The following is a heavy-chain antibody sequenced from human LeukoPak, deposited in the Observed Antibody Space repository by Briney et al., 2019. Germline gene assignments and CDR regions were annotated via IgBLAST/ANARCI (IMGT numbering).Heavy chain of an antibody. Sequence: GASVKVSCKASGCTFSSFGISWVRQAPGQGLEWMGWISANNGNTNYAQNLQGRVIMTTDTSTSTAFMELRSLRSDDTAVYYCARDQYSGTYSYHYYSGMDVWGQGTTVTVSS. D-gene: IGHD1-26*01. CDR2: ISANNGNT. J-gene: IGHJ6*02. CDR1: GCTFSSFG. CDR3: ARDQYSGTYSYHYYSGMDV. V-gene: IGHV1-18*01.